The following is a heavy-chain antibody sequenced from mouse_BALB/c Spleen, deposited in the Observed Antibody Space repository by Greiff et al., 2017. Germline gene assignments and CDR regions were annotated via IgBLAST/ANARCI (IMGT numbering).Heavy chain of an antibody. J-gene: IGHJ3*01. CDR2: IWAGGST. V-gene: IGHV2-9*02. Sequence: VQRVESGPGLVAPSQSLSITCTVSGFSLTSYGVHWVRQPPGKGLEWLGVIWAGGSTNYNSALMSRLSISKDNSKSQVFFKMNSLQADDTAIYYCAGYYGSSPAWFAYWGQGTLVTVSA. CDR1: GFSLTSYG. D-gene: IGHD1-1*01. CDR3: AGYYGSSPAWFAY.